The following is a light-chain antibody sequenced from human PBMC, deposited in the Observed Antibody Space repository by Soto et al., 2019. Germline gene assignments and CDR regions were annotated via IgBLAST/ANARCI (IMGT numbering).Light chain of an antibody. CDR3: LQYSSYSPWT. Sequence: DIQMTQSPSTLSASVGDGVTITCRASQIVSRWLAWYQQKPGEAPKLLIYDASSLKSGVPSRFSGSGSGTEFSLTISSLQPDDFATYYCLQYSSYSPWTFGQGTKVDIK. V-gene: IGKV1-5*01. CDR1: QIVSRW. CDR2: DAS. J-gene: IGKJ1*01.